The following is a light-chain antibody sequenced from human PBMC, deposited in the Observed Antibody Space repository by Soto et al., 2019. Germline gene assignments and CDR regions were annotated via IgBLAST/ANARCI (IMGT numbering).Light chain of an antibody. CDR3: SSFTTSRTFV. Sequence: QSALAHLASGTGARLQSIRIIRTGTSSDVGRYNYVSWFQQHPGKVPKLIIYDVNNWASGVSDRFSGSKSGNTASLTISGLQPEDEADDYCSSFTTSRTFVFGTGTKVTAL. CDR1: SSDVGRYNY. CDR2: DVN. V-gene: IGLV2-14*03. J-gene: IGLJ1*01.